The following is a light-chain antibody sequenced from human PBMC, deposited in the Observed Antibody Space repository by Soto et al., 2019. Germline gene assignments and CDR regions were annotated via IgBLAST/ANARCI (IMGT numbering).Light chain of an antibody. Sequence: QSVLTQAASVSGSPGQSITISCTGTSSDVGGYNFVSWYQQHPGKAPKLMIYDVSDRPSGVSNRFSGSKSGNTASLTISGLQAEDEADYYCSSYPSSFYVFGTGTKVTVL. CDR2: DVS. CDR3: SSYPSSFYV. J-gene: IGLJ1*01. V-gene: IGLV2-14*01. CDR1: SSDVGGYNF.